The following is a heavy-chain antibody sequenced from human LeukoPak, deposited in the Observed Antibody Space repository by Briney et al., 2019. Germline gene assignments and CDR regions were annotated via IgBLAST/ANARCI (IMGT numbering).Heavy chain of an antibody. CDR2: IKQDGSEK. V-gene: IGHV3-7*04. Sequence: GGSLRLSCAASGFTFSSYWMSWVRQAPGKGLECVSNIKQDGSEKYYVDSVKGGFTISRDNSKNSLHLQMSSLRAEATAVYYCARDPSDDYDSSGSHRHFDYWGQGTLVTVSS. J-gene: IGHJ4*02. CDR1: GFTFSSYW. CDR3: ARDPSDDYDSSGSHRHFDY. D-gene: IGHD3-22*01.